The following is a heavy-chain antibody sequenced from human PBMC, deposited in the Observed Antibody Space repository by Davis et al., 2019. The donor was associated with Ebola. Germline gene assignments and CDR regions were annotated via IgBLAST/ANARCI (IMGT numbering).Heavy chain of an antibody. CDR2: ISYDGRNE. J-gene: IGHJ4*02. CDR1: GFTFSNYG. V-gene: IGHV3-30*18. Sequence: GESLKISCVASGFTFSNYGMHWVRQAPGKGLEWVAVISYDGRNEFYADSVTGRFTISRDNSNNTLFLQMNSLRAEDTAVYYCGKDIHRSWSGFVYWGQGILVTVSA. D-gene: IGHD3-3*01. CDR3: GKDIHRSWSGFVY.